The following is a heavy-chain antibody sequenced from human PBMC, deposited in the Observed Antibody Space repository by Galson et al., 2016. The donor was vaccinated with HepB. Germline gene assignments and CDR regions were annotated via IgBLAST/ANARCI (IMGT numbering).Heavy chain of an antibody. J-gene: IGHJ4*02. CDR3: ARPYGTGGTRYFDY. Sequence: SETLSLTCNVSGGSMNNASYYWGWIRQTPGKGLEYIGSMHYSGTTYYSPSLETRVAISVDTPKHRFSLKLSSVTAADTAVYYCARPYGTGGTRYFDYWGQGTLVTVSS. CDR1: GGSMNNASYY. CDR2: MHYSGTT. D-gene: IGHD1-14*01. V-gene: IGHV4-39*01.